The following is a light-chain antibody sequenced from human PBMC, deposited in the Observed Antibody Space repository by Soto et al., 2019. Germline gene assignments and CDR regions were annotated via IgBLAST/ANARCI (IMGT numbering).Light chain of an antibody. CDR3: SSFTTSSSLVV. V-gene: IGLV2-14*03. J-gene: IGLJ2*01. CDR2: EVS. CDR1: SSDIGGYNF. Sequence: QLVLTQPASVSGSPGQSITISCTGTSSDIGGYNFVSWYQQHPGRAPKLIIYEVSNRPSGVSDRFSGSKSGNTASLTISGLQTEDEADYYCSSFTTSSSLVVFGGGTKLTVL.